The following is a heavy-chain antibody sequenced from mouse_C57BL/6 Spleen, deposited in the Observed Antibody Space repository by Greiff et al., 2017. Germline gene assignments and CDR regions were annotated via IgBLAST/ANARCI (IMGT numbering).Heavy chain of an antibody. J-gene: IGHJ2*01. CDR3: ARASSGSPGY. D-gene: IGHD3-2*02. CDR1: GYTFTSYW. CDR2: IYPSDSET. V-gene: IGHV1-61*01. Sequence: QVHVKQPGAELVRPGSSVKLSCKASGYTFTSYWMDWVKQRPGQGLEWIGNIYPSDSETHYNQKFKDKATLTVDKSSSTAYMQLSSLTSEDSAVYYCARASSGSPGYWGQGTTLTVSS.